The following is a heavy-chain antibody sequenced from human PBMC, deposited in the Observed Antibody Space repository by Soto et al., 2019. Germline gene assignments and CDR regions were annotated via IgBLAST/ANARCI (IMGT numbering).Heavy chain of an antibody. Sequence: SETLSLTCAVYGGSFSGYYWSWIRQPPGKGLEWIGEINHSGSTNYNPSLKSRVTISVDTSKNQFSLKLSSVTAADTAVYYCASGRSGRKSNYYYYYMDVWGKGTTVTVSS. V-gene: IGHV4-34*01. CDR1: GGSFSGYY. J-gene: IGHJ6*03. D-gene: IGHD3-3*01. CDR3: ASGRSGRKSNYYYYYMDV. CDR2: INHSGST.